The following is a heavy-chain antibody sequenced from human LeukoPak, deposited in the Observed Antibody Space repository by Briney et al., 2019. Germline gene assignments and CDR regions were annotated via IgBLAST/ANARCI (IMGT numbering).Heavy chain of an antibody. J-gene: IGHJ3*02. Sequence: PSETLSLTCTVSGGSISSYYWSWIRQPPGKGLAWLGYISYSGTTTYSPSLKSRVTISLDTSGNQFSLRLNSLTAADTAVYYCARAFSAWPHAFDIWGQGTMVTVSS. CDR2: ISYSGTT. V-gene: IGHV4-59*01. CDR1: GGSISSYY. D-gene: IGHD6-19*01. CDR3: ARAFSAWPHAFDI.